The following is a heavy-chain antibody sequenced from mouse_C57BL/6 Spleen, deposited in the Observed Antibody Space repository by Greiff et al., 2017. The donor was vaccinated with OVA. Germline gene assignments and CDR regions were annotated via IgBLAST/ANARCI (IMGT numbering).Heavy chain of an antibody. Sequence: DVQLVESGGGLVKPGGSLKLSCAASGFTFSDYGMHWVRQAPEKGLEWVAYISSGSSTIYYADTVKGRFTISRDNAKNTLFLQMTSLRSEDTAMYYCAREGRSYWYFDVWGTGTTVTVSS. CDR2: ISSGSSTI. D-gene: IGHD6-1*01. CDR1: GFTFSDYG. CDR3: AREGRSYWYFDV. V-gene: IGHV5-17*01. J-gene: IGHJ1*03.